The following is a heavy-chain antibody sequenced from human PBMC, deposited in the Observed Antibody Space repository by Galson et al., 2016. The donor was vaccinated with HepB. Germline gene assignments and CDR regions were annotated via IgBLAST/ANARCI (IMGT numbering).Heavy chain of an antibody. J-gene: IGHJ5*02. V-gene: IGHV4-59*02. CDR3: ARARGHYDLWSDRYTSGLYNWFDP. CDR1: GASARSCC. Sequence: ETLSLTCTVSGASARSCCLNWIRQTPEKGLEWIGYICDDGRTDPNPSPKTPVALSLGASKTHFSLNVTSVTAADTAVYFCARARGHYDLWSDRYTSGLYNWFDPWGQGTLVTVSS. CDR2: ICDDGRT. D-gene: IGHD3-3*01.